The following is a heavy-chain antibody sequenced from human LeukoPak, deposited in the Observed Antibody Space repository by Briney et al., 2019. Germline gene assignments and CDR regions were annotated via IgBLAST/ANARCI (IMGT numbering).Heavy chain of an antibody. CDR1: GYTFTGYY. Sequence: ASVKVSCKASGYTFTGYYMYWVRQAPGQGLEWMGWINPDSGGTKYAQKFQGRVTMTWDTSISTAYMELSRLRSDDTAVYYCARDRGNWFDPWGQGTLVTVSS. D-gene: IGHD3-10*01. V-gene: IGHV1-2*02. CDR3: ARDRGNWFDP. CDR2: INPDSGGT. J-gene: IGHJ5*02.